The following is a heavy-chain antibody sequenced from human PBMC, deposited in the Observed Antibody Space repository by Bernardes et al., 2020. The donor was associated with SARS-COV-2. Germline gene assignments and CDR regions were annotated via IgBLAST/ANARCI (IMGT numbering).Heavy chain of an antibody. CDR1: GGSISSSSYY. V-gene: IGHV4-39*01. D-gene: IGHD3-22*01. Sequence: SETLSLTCTVSGGSISSSSYYWAWIRQPPGRGLEWIGSTSYSGRTNYNPSLKSRVTIAADTSTNQFSLRLTSVTATDTAVFYCARHQGDTARYESSGYYFDYWGQGTLVTVSS. CDR3: ARHQGDTARYESSGYYFDY. CDR2: TSYSGRT. J-gene: IGHJ4*02.